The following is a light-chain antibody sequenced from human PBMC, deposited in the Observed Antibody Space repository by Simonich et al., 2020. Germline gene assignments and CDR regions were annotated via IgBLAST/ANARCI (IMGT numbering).Light chain of an antibody. CDR2: EGS. CDR1: SSDVGSYNL. CDR3: CSYAGGSTLV. J-gene: IGLJ2*01. Sequence: QSALTQPASVSGSPGQSITISCTGTSSDVGSYNLVSWYQQHPGKAPKPIIYEGSKRPSGVSNRFSGSKSGNTASLTISELQAEDEADYYCCSYAGGSTLVFGGGTKLTVL. V-gene: IGLV2-23*01.